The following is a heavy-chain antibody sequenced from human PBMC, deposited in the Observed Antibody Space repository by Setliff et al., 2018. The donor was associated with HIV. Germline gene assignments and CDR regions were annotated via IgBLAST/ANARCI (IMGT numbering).Heavy chain of an antibody. CDR3: ARLRYGSGIPLDV. D-gene: IGHD3-10*01. Sequence: SETLSLTCTVSGTSISSSTDYWGWIRQSPGKGLEWIGSRYYSGSTYQNPSLKSRVTIPVDTSKNQFSLELSSVTAADTAVYYCARLRYGSGIPLDVWGTGISVTVSS. J-gene: IGHJ6*04. V-gene: IGHV4-39*01. CDR1: GTSISSSTDY. CDR2: RYYSGST.